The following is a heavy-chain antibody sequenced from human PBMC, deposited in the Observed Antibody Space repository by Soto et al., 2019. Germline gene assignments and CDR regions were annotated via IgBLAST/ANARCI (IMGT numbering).Heavy chain of an antibody. CDR2: IYYSGST. J-gene: IGHJ6*02. CDR1: GGSISRGCYY. V-gene: IGHV4-31*03. CDR3: ARDQYCSSTSCYGFGYYYYYGMAV. D-gene: IGHD2-2*01. Sequence: SETLSLTYSVSGGSISRGCYYWSWTRQHPGNGLEWIGYIYYSGSTYYNPSLKSRVTISVDTSNNQFSLKLSSVTAADTDVYYCARDQYCSSTSCYGFGYYYYYGMAVWGQGTTVTVSS.